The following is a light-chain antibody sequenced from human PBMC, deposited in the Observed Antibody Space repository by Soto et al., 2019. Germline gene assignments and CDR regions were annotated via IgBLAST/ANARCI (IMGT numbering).Light chain of an antibody. J-gene: IGKJ1*01. CDR2: GAS. CDR3: PQSSSTPRT. Sequence: DIQMTQSPSSLSASIGDRVTLTCRASQSITTYLNWYQQKPGKAPKLLIYGASRLHSGVPSRFSGSGSGSDFTLTINSLHPEDFATYYCPQSSSTPRTFGQGTKVEIK. CDR1: QSITTY. V-gene: IGKV1-39*01.